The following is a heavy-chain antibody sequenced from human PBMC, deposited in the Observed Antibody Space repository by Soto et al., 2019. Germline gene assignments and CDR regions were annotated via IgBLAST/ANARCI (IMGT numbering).Heavy chain of an antibody. D-gene: IGHD2-15*01. V-gene: IGHV1-18*01. Sequence: ASVKVSCKASGYTFPSYGISWVRQAPGQGLEWMGWISAYNGNTNYAQKLQGRVTMTTDTSTSTAYMELRSLRSDDTAVYYCARDQRLGYCSGGSCYLGGAFDIWG. CDR1: GYTFPSYG. CDR2: ISAYNGNT. J-gene: IGHJ3*02. CDR3: ARDQRLGYCSGGSCYLGGAFDI.